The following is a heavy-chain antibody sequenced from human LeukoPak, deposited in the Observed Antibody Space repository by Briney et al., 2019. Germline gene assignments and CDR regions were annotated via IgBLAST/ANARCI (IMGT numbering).Heavy chain of an antibody. Sequence: PGGSLRLSCAASGFTFSSYAMSWVRQAPGKGLEWVSSISSSSSYIYYADSVRGRFTISRDNAKNSLYLQMNSLRAEDTAVYYCAREGRGSRSWYPLSPNNWFDPWGQGTLVTVSS. CDR3: AREGRGSRSWYPLSPNNWFDP. V-gene: IGHV3-21*01. J-gene: IGHJ5*02. CDR2: ISSSSSYI. CDR1: GFTFSSYA. D-gene: IGHD6-13*01.